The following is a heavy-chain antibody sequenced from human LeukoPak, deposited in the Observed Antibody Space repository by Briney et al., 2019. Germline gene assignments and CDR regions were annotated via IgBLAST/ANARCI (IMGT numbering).Heavy chain of an antibody. V-gene: IGHV4-38-2*02. J-gene: IGHJ4*02. CDR2: IYHSGST. CDR3: ARYSYAMTEQGTGLPDY. CDR1: GYSISSGYY. D-gene: IGHD5-18*01. Sequence: SETLSLTCTVSGYSISSGYYWGWIRQPPGKGLEWIGSIYHSGSTYYNPSLKSRVTISVDTSKNQFSLKLSSVTAADTAVYYCARYSYAMTEQGTGLPDYWGQGTLVTVSS.